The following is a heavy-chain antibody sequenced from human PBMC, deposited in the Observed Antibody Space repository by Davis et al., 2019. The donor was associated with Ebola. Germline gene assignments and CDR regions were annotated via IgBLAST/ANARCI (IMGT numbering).Heavy chain of an antibody. D-gene: IGHD3-22*01. CDR1: GFTLSTYG. CDR2: ISYDGRNQ. J-gene: IGHJ5*02. CDR3: AKGTAMIVGVSNWFDP. Sequence: GESLKISCAASGFTLSTYGMYWVRQAPGKGLEWVATISYDGRNQYYAGSVKGRFAISRDNSRNTMYLQMSGLRADDTALYCCAKGTAMIVGVSNWFDPWGQGTLVTVSS. V-gene: IGHV3-30*18.